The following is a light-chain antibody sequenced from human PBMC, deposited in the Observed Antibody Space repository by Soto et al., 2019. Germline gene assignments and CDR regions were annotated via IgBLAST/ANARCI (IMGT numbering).Light chain of an antibody. V-gene: IGKV1-39*01. CDR1: QSINTY. J-gene: IGKJ2*01. CDR3: QQTASTPDT. CDR2: AAS. Sequence: DTQMTQSPSSLSASVGDRVTITCRASQSINTYLNWYQQKPGEAPNLLIYAASSLQSGVPPRFSGSGSETHFTLNINSLQPEDFATYYCQQTASTPDTFGQGT.